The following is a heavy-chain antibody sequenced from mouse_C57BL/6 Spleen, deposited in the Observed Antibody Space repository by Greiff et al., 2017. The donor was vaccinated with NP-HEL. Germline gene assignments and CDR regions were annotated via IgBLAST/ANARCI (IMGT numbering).Heavy chain of an antibody. D-gene: IGHD2-1*01. CDR3: ARPGNYEYFDV. CDR2: IDPSDSYT. CDR1: GYTFTSYW. V-gene: IGHV1-69*01. J-gene: IGHJ1*03. Sequence: QVQLQQPGAELVMPGASVKLSCKASGYTFTSYWMHWVKQRPGQGLEWIGEIDPSDSYTNYNQKFKGKSTLTVDKSSSTAYMQLSSLTSEESAVYYCARPGNYEYFDVWGTGTTVTVSS.